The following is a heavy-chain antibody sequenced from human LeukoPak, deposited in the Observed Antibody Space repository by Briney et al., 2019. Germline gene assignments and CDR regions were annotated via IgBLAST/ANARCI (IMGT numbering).Heavy chain of an antibody. D-gene: IGHD1-26*01. CDR3: AREGYGGGQDFDV. Sequence: ASVKVSCKASGYTFTSYGISWVRQAPGQGIEWMGWINPNNGGTNYAQKFQGRVTMTRDTSISTAYMDLSRLKSDDTAVYYCAREGYGGGQDFDVWGQGTMVTVSS. CDR1: GYTFTSYG. J-gene: IGHJ3*01. V-gene: IGHV1-2*02. CDR2: INPNNGGT.